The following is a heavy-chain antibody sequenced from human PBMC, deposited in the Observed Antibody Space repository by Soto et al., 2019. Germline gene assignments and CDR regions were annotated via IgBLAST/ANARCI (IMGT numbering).Heavy chain of an antibody. CDR3: ARQGDSGYDHQWFDP. CDR2: IYYSGST. J-gene: IGHJ5*02. V-gene: IGHV4-59*08. Sequence: PSETLSLTCTVSGGSISSYYWSWIRQPPGKGLEWIGYIYYSGSTNYNPSLKSRVTISVDTSKNQFSLKLSSVTAADTAVYYCARQGDSGYDHQWFDPWGQGTLVTVSS. CDR1: GGSISSYY. D-gene: IGHD5-12*01.